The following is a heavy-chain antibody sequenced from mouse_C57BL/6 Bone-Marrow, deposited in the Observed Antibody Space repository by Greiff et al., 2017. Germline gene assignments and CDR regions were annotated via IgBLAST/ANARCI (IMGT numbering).Heavy chain of an antibody. V-gene: IGHV1-55*01. J-gene: IGHJ1*03. CDR3: ARPYYSNYWYFDV. Sequence: QVQLQQPGAELVKPGASVKMSCKASGYTFTSYWITWVKQRPGQGLEWIGDIYPGSGSTNYNEKFKGKATLTVDTSTSTAYMQLSSLTSEDSAVYYCARPYYSNYWYFDVWGTGTTVTVSS. CDR1: GYTFTSYW. D-gene: IGHD2-5*01. CDR2: IYPGSGST.